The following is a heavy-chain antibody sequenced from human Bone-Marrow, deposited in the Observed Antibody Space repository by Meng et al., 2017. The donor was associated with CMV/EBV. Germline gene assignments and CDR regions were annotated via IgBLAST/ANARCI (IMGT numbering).Heavy chain of an antibody. J-gene: IGHJ4*02. CDR3: TTEGYYDFWSGYYRVGY. CDR2: NKSKTDGGTT. CDR1: GFTFSNAW. Sequence: GGSLRLSCAASGFTFSNAWMSWVRQAPGKGLEWVGRNKSKTDGGTTDYAAPVKGRFTISRDDSKNTLYLQMNSLKTEDTAMYYCTTEGYYDFWSGYYRVGYWGQGTRVTVSS. D-gene: IGHD3-3*01. V-gene: IGHV3-15*01.